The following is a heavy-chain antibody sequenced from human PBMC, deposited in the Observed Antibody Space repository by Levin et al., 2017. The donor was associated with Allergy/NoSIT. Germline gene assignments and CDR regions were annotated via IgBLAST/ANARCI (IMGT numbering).Heavy chain of an antibody. Sequence: HAGGSLRLSCAASGFTFSSYAMSWVRQAPGKGLEWVSAISGSGGSTYYADSVKGRFTISRDNSKNTLYLQMNSLRAEDTAVYYCAKALRFLEWLSLDAFDIWGQGTMVTVSS. CDR2: ISGSGGST. CDR3: AKALRFLEWLSLDAFDI. V-gene: IGHV3-23*01. J-gene: IGHJ3*02. CDR1: GFTFSSYA. D-gene: IGHD3-3*01.